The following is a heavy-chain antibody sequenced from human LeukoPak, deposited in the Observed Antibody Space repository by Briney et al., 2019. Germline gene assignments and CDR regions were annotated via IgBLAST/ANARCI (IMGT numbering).Heavy chain of an antibody. Sequence: GGSLRLSCIASGFTFSSYWMSWVRQAPGGGLEWVANIKEDGSEKYYVDSVKGRFTISRDNAKISLYLQMNSLRAEDTAVYYCTSQFWWAAVAGTTLGYWGQGTLVIVSS. CDR1: GFTFSSYW. J-gene: IGHJ4*02. CDR3: TSQFWWAAVAGTTLGY. V-gene: IGHV3-7*05. CDR2: IKEDGSEK. D-gene: IGHD6-19*01.